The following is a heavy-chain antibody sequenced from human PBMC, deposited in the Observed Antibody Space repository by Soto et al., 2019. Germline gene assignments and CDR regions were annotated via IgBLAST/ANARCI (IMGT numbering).Heavy chain of an antibody. CDR1: GFTVSSNY. D-gene: IGHD3-3*01. CDR3: ASAIFGVVIAFDY. J-gene: IGHJ4*02. Sequence: GGSLRLSCAASGFTVSSNYMSWVRQAPGKGLEWVSVIYSGGSTYYADSVKGRFTISRDNSKNTLYLQMNSLRAEDTAVYYCASAIFGVVIAFDYWGQGTLVTVSS. V-gene: IGHV3-66*01. CDR2: IYSGGST.